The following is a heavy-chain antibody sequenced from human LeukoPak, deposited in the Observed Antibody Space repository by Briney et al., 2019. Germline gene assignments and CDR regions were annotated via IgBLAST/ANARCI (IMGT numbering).Heavy chain of an antibody. Sequence: SETLSLTCAVYGGSFSGYYWSWIRQPPGKGLEWIGEINHSGSTNYNPSLKSRITISVDASKNQFSLKLSSVTAADTAVYYCARDKGSYYGSGSFFWFDPWGQGTLVTVSS. D-gene: IGHD3-10*01. CDR2: INHSGST. CDR3: ARDKGSYYGSGSFFWFDP. CDR1: GGSFSGYY. V-gene: IGHV4-34*01. J-gene: IGHJ5*02.